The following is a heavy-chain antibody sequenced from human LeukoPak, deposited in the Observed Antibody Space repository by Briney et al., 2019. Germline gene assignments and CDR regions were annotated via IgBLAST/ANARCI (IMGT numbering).Heavy chain of an antibody. D-gene: IGHD6-6*01. CDR2: IYYSGST. CDR1: GVSISNYY. CDR3: ARHRAYSYSSPFDI. J-gene: IGHJ3*02. Sequence: PSETLSLTCTVSGVSISNYYWTWIRQPPGRGLEWIGYIYYSGSTNSNASLKSRVTIFVDPSKNQFSLRLSSVTAADTAVYYCARHRAYSYSSPFDIWGQGTMVTVSS. V-gene: IGHV4-59*08.